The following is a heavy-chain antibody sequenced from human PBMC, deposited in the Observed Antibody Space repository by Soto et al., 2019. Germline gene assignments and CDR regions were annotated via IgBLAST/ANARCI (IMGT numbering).Heavy chain of an antibody. V-gene: IGHV1-24*01. D-gene: IGHD3-3*01. J-gene: IGHJ4*02. CDR3: ATLSFAWSGYYMSYFDY. Sequence: ASVKVSCKVSGYTLTKLSMHWVRQAPGKGLEWMGGFDPEDGETIYAQKFQGRVTMTEDTSTDTAYMELSSLRSEDTAVYYCATLSFAWSGYYMSYFDYWGQGTLVTVSS. CDR1: GYTLTKLS. CDR2: FDPEDGET.